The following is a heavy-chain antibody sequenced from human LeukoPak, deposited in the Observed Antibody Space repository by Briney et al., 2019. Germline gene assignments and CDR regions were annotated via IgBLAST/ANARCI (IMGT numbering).Heavy chain of an antibody. D-gene: IGHD1-26*01. CDR2: IRSGKCNK. V-gene: IGHV3-30*02. J-gene: IGHJ4*02. CDR3: AEDRHPMVGAKTFDC. Sequence: GGSQTLSCAPSGFTSSTFGIQWVRQAPGKGLEWVAFIRSGKCNKYYADSVKGRFTISRHTSKNTLFVEINSLRAEDTAVYCCAEDRHPMVGAKTFDCWGQGTLVTVSS. CDR1: GFTSSTFG.